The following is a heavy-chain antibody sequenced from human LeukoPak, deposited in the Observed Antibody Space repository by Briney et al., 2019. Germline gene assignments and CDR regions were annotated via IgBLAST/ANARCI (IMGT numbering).Heavy chain of an antibody. CDR1: GFTFSSYA. CDR3: AKSSIPLGQLGY. V-gene: IGHV3-23*01. J-gene: IGHJ4*02. Sequence: GGSLRLSCAASGFTFSSYAMSWVRQAPGEGLEWVSVLSSGSGGGTHYADSVKGRFTISRDNSKSTLYLQMNSLRAEDTAVYYCAKSSIPLGQLGYWGQGTLVTVSS. D-gene: IGHD3-16*01. CDR2: LSSGSGGGT.